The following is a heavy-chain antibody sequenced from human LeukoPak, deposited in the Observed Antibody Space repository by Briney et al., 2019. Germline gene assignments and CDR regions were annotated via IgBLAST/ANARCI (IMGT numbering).Heavy chain of an antibody. CDR3: ARDQAVLLWFGELLIFDY. V-gene: IGHV3-9*01. Sequence: GGSLRLSCAASGFTFHDYAMHWVRQVPGKGLEWVSGINWNSGSIMYADSVKGRFTISRDNARNSLYLQMNSLRAEDTAVYYCARDQAVLLWFGELLIFDYWGQGTLVTVSS. D-gene: IGHD3-10*01. CDR2: INWNSGSI. J-gene: IGHJ4*02. CDR1: GFTFHDYA.